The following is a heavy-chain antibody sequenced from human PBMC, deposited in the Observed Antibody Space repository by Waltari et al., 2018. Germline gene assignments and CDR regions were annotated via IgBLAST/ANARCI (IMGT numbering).Heavy chain of an antibody. CDR2: IDHSGST. CDR1: GYSISSGYY. J-gene: IGHJ6*03. D-gene: IGHD5-12*01. V-gene: IGHV4-38-2*02. Sequence: QVQLQESGPGLVKPSETLSLTCTVSGYSISSGYYWGWIRQPPGKGLEWIGSIDHSGSTYYNPSPKSRVTISVDTSKNQFSLKLSSVTAADTAVYYCARDGGYSGRWAGYMDVWGKGTTVTVSS. CDR3: ARDGGYSGRWAGYMDV.